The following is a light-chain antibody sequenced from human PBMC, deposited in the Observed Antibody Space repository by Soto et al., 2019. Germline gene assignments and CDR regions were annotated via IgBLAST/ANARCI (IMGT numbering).Light chain of an antibody. J-gene: IGLJ1*01. V-gene: IGLV2-11*01. CDR2: DVN. CDR1: SSDVGGYNF. CDR3: CSYAGTYTHYV. Sequence: QSVLTQPRSVSGSPGQSVTISCTGTSSDVGGYNFVSWYQQHPGKAPKLMIYDVNKRPSGVPGRLSGSKSGNTASLTIFGLQAEDEADYYCCSYAGTYTHYVFGTGTKVTVL.